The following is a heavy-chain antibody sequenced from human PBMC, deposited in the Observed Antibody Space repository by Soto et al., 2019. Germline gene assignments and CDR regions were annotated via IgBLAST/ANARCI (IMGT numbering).Heavy chain of an antibody. CDR3: ARYCTSTANNCYSAY. D-gene: IGHD1-26*01. V-gene: IGHV4-30-4*01. CDR2: IYYSGST. CDR1: GGSISSGDYY. Sequence: SETLSLTCTVSGGSISSGDYYWSWIRQPPGKGLEWIGYIYYSGSTYYNPSLKSRVTISVDTSKNHFSLKLTSVTAADTAVYYCARYCTSTANNCYSAYWGQGALVTVSS. J-gene: IGHJ4*02.